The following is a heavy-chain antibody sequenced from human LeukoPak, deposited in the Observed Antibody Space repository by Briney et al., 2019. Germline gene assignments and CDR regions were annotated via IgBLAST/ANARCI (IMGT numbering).Heavy chain of an antibody. CDR1: GFIISNYD. CDR3: ARVRGYYFDY. J-gene: IGHJ4*02. Sequence: PGGSLRLSCSASGFIISNYDMHWVRQAPGKGPEWVAVIWYDGSDKYYADSVKGRFTISRDNSKNTLYLQMNSLRAEDTAVYYCARVRGYYFDYWGQGTLVTVSS. V-gene: IGHV3-33*08. CDR2: IWYDGSDK.